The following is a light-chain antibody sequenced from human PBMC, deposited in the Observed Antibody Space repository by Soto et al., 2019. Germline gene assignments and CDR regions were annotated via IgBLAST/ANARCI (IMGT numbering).Light chain of an antibody. CDR3: AAWDDSLNGLV. CDR2: SND. V-gene: IGLV1-44*01. CDR1: SSNIGGHT. J-gene: IGLJ2*01. Sequence: QSVLTQPPSASGTPGQRVTISCSGGSSNIGGHTVSWYQQLPGTAPKLLIYSNDQRPSGGPDRFSGSRSGTSASLAISGLQSEDEADYYCAAWDDSLNGLVFGGGTKVTVL.